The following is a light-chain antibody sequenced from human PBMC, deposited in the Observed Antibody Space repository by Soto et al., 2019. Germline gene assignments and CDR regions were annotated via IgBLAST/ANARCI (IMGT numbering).Light chain of an antibody. J-gene: IGKJ5*01. CDR1: QSISNY. CDR3: QQSYSASPIT. V-gene: IGKV1-39*01. CDR2: AAS. Sequence: DIQMTQSPSSLSASVGDRVTITCRASQSISNYLNWFQQKPGKAPKLLIYAASSLQRGVPSRFSGSGSGTDFTLTISSLQPEDFETYYCQQSYSASPITFGQGTRLEIK.